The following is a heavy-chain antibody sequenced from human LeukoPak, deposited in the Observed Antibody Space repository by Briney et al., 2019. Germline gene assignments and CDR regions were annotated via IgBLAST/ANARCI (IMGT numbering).Heavy chain of an antibody. Sequence: PSETLSLTCTVSGGSISIYYWNWIRQPAGKGLEWIGRIFTSGITNYNPSLKSRVTMSVDTSKNRFSLNLSSVIAADTAIYYCARETSGTYYNPLGYMDVWGKGTTVTVSS. CDR2: IFTSGIT. J-gene: IGHJ6*03. V-gene: IGHV4-4*07. D-gene: IGHD3-10*01. CDR1: GGSISIYY. CDR3: ARETSGTYYNPLGYMDV.